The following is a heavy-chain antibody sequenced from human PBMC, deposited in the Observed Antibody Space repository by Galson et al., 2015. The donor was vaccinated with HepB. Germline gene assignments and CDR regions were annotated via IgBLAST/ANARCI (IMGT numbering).Heavy chain of an antibody. D-gene: IGHD2-2*02. J-gene: IGHJ6*02. CDR3: ARAGADCSSTSCYTGGALGYYGMDV. CDR1: GFTFSSYS. CDR2: ISSSSSYI. Sequence: SLRLSCAASGFTFSSYSMNWVRQAPGKGLEWVSSISSSSSYIYYADSVKGRFTISRDNAKNSLYLQMNSLRAEDTAVYYCARAGADCSSTSCYTGGALGYYGMDVWGQGTTVTVSS. V-gene: IGHV3-21*01.